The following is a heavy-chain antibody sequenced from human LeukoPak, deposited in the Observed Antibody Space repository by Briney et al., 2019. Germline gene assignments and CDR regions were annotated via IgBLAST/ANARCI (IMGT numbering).Heavy chain of an antibody. Sequence: GSSVKVSCKASGGTFSFYTLNWVRPAPGQGLEWMGATIPKFGSTNYAQKFHDRLSTTTDESTTTAYMELSRLRSEDTALYVCARDNLAPSGGKYFHLWGPGTLVTVSS. J-gene: IGHJ1*01. CDR2: TIPKFGST. V-gene: IGHV1-69*05. CDR1: GGTFSFYT. CDR3: ARDNLAPSGGKYFHL. D-gene: IGHD3-16*01.